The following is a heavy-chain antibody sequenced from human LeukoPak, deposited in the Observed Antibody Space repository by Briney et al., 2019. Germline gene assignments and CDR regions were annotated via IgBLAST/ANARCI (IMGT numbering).Heavy chain of an antibody. J-gene: IGHJ4*02. CDR1: GGSISSSSYY. D-gene: IGHD3-22*01. Sequence: SETLSLTCTVSGGSISSSSYYWGWIRQPPGKGLEWIGSIYYSGSAYYNPSLKSRVTISVDTSKNQFSLKLSSVTAAATAVYYCARLDYDSSGYFCYWGQGTLVTVSS. CDR3: ARLDYDSSGYFCY. V-gene: IGHV4-39*01. CDR2: IYYSGSA.